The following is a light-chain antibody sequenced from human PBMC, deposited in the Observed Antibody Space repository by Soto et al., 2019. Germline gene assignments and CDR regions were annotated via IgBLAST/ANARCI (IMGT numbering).Light chain of an antibody. J-gene: IGKJ2*02. CDR1: QDITNY. CDR2: DAS. Sequence: IQMNQSPSSLSASVGDRVTITCQASQDITNYLIWYQQKPGKAPKLLIYDASSLGTGVSSRFSGSGSGTHFTLTISSLQPEDIATYYCQQFDSVPCTFGQGTKLEIK. V-gene: IGKV1-33*01. CDR3: QQFDSVPCT.